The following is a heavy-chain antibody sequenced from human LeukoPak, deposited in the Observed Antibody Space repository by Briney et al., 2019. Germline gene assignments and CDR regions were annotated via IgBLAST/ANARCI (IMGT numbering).Heavy chain of an antibody. D-gene: IGHD6-19*01. J-gene: IGHJ4*02. V-gene: IGHV1-69*13. CDR2: IIPIFGTA. Sequence: ASVKVSCKASGGTFSSYAISWVRQAPGEGLEWMGGIIPIFGTANYAQKFQGRVTITADESTSTAYMELSSLRSEDTAVYYCARDPTVAGTEYWGQGTLVTVSS. CDR3: ARDPTVAGTEY. CDR1: GGTFSSYA.